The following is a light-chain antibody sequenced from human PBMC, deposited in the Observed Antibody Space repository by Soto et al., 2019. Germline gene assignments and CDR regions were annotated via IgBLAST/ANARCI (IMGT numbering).Light chain of an antibody. V-gene: IGLV1-40*01. CDR2: AVT. J-gene: IGLJ3*02. CDR3: QSFDSSLSDWV. Sequence: QSVLTQPPSVSGAPGQRATISCTGSSSNIGAGYGVHWYQQLPGTAPKLLIAAVTSRPSGVPDRFSGSKSGTSAYLAITGLQAEDEADYYCQSFDSSLSDWVFGGGTKVTVL. CDR1: SSNIGAGYG.